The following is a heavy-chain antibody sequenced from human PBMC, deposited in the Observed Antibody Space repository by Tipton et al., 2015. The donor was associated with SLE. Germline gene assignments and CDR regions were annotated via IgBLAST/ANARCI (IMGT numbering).Heavy chain of an antibody. CDR1: GFTFSSYS. D-gene: IGHD1-26*01. V-gene: IGHV3-48*04. J-gene: IGHJ4*02. CDR3: ARDGGVGTTGGLDY. Sequence: SLRLSCAASGFTFSSYSMNWVRQAPGKGLEWVSYISSSSSTIYYADSVKGRFTISRDNAKNSLYLQMNSLRAEDTAVYYCARDGGVGTTGGLDYWGQGTLVTVSS. CDR2: ISSSSSTI.